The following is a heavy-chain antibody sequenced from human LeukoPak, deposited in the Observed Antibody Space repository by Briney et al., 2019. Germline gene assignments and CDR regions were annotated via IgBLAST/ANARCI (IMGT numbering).Heavy chain of an antibody. J-gene: IGHJ3*02. CDR1: GGSISSSSYY. CDR3: ARDSISAVAAYGAFDI. V-gene: IGHV4-39*07. CDR2: IYYSGST. D-gene: IGHD6-19*01. Sequence: SETLSLTCTVSGGSISSSSYYWGWIRQPPGKGLEWIGSIYYSGSTYYNPSLKSRVTISVDTSKNQFSLKLSSVTAADTAVYYCARDSISAVAAYGAFDIWGQGTMVTVSS.